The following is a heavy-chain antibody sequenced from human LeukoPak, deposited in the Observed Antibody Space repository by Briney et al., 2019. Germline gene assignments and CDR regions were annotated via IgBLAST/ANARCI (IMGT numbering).Heavy chain of an antibody. CDR3: AGTPIVGAINFDY. D-gene: IGHD1-26*01. CDR1: GGSISNYY. CDR2: IYDSGST. J-gene: IGHJ4*02. Sequence: PSETLSLTCTVSGGSISNYYWSWIRQPPGKGLEWIGYIYDSGSTNYDPYLKSRVTISVDTSKNQFSLKLSSVTAADTAVYYCAGTPIVGAINFDYWGQGTLVTVSS. V-gene: IGHV4-59*01.